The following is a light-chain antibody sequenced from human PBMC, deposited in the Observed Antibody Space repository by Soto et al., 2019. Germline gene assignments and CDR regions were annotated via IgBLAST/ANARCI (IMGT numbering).Light chain of an antibody. V-gene: IGKV3-11*01. Sequence: EVVLTQSPATLSLAPGERATLSCRASQSVSSYLAWYQQKPGRAPRLLIYDASNRATAIPARFSGSGSGTDFTLTISSLEPEDFAVYYCQLRSNWPRTFGQGTKVEIK. J-gene: IGKJ1*01. CDR1: QSVSSY. CDR2: DAS. CDR3: QLRSNWPRT.